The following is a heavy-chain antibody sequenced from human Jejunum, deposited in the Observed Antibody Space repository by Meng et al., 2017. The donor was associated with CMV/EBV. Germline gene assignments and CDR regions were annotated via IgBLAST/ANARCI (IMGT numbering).Heavy chain of an antibody. CDR1: GFPFTSYS. CDR2: ISGSSTYI. Sequence: SGFPFTSYSIPWVRQAPGKGLEWLSYISGSSTYIYHADSVKGRFTISRDNAKNSVYLQMNRLRAEDTAVYYCARAIDYGDPNWFDPWGQGTLVTVSS. CDR3: ARAIDYGDPNWFDP. J-gene: IGHJ5*02. V-gene: IGHV3-21*01. D-gene: IGHD4-17*01.